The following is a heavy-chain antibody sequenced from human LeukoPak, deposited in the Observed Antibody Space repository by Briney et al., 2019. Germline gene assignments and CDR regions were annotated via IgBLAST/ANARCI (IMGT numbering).Heavy chain of an antibody. Sequence: GASVKVSCKASGYTFTDYYMHWVQQAPGKGLEWMGRVDPEDGETIYAEKFQGRVTITADTSTDTAYMELSSLRSEDTAVYYCAIISTEYFDYWGQGTLVTVSS. CDR1: GYTFTDYY. V-gene: IGHV1-69-2*01. D-gene: IGHD2/OR15-2a*01. J-gene: IGHJ4*02. CDR2: VDPEDGET. CDR3: AIISTEYFDY.